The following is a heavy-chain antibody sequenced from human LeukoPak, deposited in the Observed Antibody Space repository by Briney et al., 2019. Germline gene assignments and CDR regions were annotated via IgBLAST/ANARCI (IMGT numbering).Heavy chain of an antibody. D-gene: IGHD3-16*01. Sequence: PGGSLRLSCAASGFTFSSYGMHWVRQAPGKGLKWVAFIRYDGSNNYYADSVKGRFSLSRDNSKNTLYLQMNSLRADDTAVYYCAKDAGGGWQTSGYFDYWGQGTLVTVSS. CDR3: AKDAGGGWQTSGYFDY. CDR2: IRYDGSNN. V-gene: IGHV3-30*02. CDR1: GFTFSSYG. J-gene: IGHJ4*02.